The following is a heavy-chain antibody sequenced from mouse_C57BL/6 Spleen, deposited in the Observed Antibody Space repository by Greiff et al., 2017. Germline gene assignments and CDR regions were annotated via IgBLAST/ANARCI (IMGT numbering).Heavy chain of an antibody. V-gene: IGHV5-12*01. CDR3: ARRDV. Sequence: DVMLVESGGGLVQPGGSLKLSCAASGFTFSDYYMYWVRQTPEKRLEWVAYISNGGGSTYYPDTVKGRFTISRDNAKNTLYLQMSRLKSEDTAMYYCARRDVWGTGTTVTVSS. CDR1: GFTFSDYY. CDR2: ISNGGGST. J-gene: IGHJ1*03.